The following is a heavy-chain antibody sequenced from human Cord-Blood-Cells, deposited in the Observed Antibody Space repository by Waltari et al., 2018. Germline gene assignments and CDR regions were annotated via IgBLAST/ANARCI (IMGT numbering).Heavy chain of an antibody. CDR3: ARDRQFGRNYDILTGYYY. CDR1: SYA. V-gene: IGHV1-69*01. J-gene: IGHJ4*02. CDR2: IIPIFGTA. Sequence: SYAISWVRQAPGQGLEWMGGIIPIFGTANYAQKFQDRVTMTADESTSTAYMELSSLISEDTSVYYCARDRQFGRNYDILTGYYYWGQGTLVTVSS. D-gene: IGHD3-9*01.